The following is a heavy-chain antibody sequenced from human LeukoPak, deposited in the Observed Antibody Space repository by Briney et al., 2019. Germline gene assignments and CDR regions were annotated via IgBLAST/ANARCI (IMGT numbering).Heavy chain of an antibody. CDR3: ARGFLDIVVVPAASPPGYYYYGMDV. CDR2: IYYSGGT. CDR1: GCSISSYY. V-gene: IGHV4-59*01. D-gene: IGHD2-2*03. J-gene: IGHJ6*02. Sequence: SETLSLTCTVSGCSISSYYWSWIRQPPSKGLEWIGYIYYSGGTNYNPSLKSRVTISVDTSKNQFSLKLSSVTAADTAVYYCARGFLDIVVVPAASPPGYYYYGMDVWGQGTTVIVFS.